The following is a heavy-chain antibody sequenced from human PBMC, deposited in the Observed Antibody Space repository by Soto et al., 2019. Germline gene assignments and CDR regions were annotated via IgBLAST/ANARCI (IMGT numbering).Heavy chain of an antibody. D-gene: IGHD1-20*01. V-gene: IGHV4-39*07. J-gene: IGHJ2*01. CDR3: ARAIIKARCWYFDL. CDR2: IYYSGST. CDR1: GGSISSSRYY. Sequence: PSETLSLTCTASGGSISSSRYYLGWIRQPPGKGLEWIGSIYYSGSTYYNPSLKSRVTISVDTSKNQFSLKLSSVTAADTAVYYCARAIIKARCWYFDLWGRGTLVTVSS.